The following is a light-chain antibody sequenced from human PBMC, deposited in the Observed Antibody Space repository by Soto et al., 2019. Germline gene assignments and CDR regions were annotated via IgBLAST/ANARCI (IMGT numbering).Light chain of an antibody. V-gene: IGLV2-18*02. Sequence: QSALTQPPSVSGSPGQSVTMSCTGSSSDVGRYNRVSWYQQSPGTAPKLMMYEVNNRASGVPDRFSGSKSDNTASLTISGLQAEDEADYYCSSYTSGSGVLFGGGTKLTVL. CDR3: SSYTSGSGVL. J-gene: IGLJ2*01. CDR1: SSDVGRYNR. CDR2: EVN.